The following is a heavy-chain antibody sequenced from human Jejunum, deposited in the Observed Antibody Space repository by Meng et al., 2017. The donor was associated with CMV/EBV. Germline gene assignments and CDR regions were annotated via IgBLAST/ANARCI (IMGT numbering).Heavy chain of an antibody. CDR3: ARDRSYYTTGPHFDY. V-gene: IGHV3-74*01. J-gene: IGHJ4*02. CDR2: INVDGSTT. Sequence: SCFASRNYCMHWFRHAPGKGLVWVSRINVDGSTTTSADSVKCRFTISRDHAKNTLYLQMNSLRAADTAVYYCARDRSYYTTGPHFDYWGQGTLVTVSS. CDR1: CFASRNYC. D-gene: IGHD2-2*02.